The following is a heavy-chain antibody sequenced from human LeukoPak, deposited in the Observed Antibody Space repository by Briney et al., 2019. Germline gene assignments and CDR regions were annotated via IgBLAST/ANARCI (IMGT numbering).Heavy chain of an antibody. CDR1: GFTFSSYG. Sequence: GGSLRLSCAASGFTFSSYGVHWVRQAPGKGLEWVAVISYDGSNKYYADSVKGRFTISRDNSKNTLYLQMNSLRAEDTAVYYCAKDRGVYQLPAIGWFDPWGQGTLVTVSS. V-gene: IGHV3-30*18. CDR3: AKDRGVYQLPAIGWFDP. CDR2: ISYDGSNK. J-gene: IGHJ5*02. D-gene: IGHD2-2*01.